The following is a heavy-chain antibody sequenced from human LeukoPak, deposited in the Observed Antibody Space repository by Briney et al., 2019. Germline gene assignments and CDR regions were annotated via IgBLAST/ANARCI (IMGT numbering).Heavy chain of an antibody. J-gene: IGHJ4*02. CDR2: ISGSSTTK. V-gene: IGHV3-48*04. Sequence: GFLRLSCVASGFTFSSYSMSWVRQAPGKGLEWVSFISGSSTTKHYAVAVEGRFTVSRDAAKNSLYLQMNSLTADDTAMYYCARDGPSVGIDFWGQGALVTVSS. D-gene: IGHD7-27*01. CDR1: GFTFSSYS. CDR3: ARDGPSVGIDF.